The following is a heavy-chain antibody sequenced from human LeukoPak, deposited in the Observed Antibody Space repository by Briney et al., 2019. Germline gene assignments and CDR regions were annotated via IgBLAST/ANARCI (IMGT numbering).Heavy chain of an antibody. CDR3: AKDLYYDSSGYFPPDAFDI. V-gene: IGHV3-23*01. D-gene: IGHD3-22*01. CDR2: ISGSGGST. Sequence: PGGSLRLSCAASGFTFSSYAMSWVRQAPGKGLEWVSAISGSGGSTYYADSVKGRFTISRDNSKNTLYLQMNSLRAEGTAVYYCAKDLYYDSSGYFPPDAFDIWGQGTMVTVSS. CDR1: GFTFSSYA. J-gene: IGHJ3*02.